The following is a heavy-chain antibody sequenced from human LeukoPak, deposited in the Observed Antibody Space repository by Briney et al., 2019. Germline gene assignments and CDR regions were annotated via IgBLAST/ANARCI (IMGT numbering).Heavy chain of an antibody. CDR1: GGTFISYA. V-gene: IGHV1-69*13. J-gene: IGHJ4*02. D-gene: IGHD2-2*01. CDR3: ARGYCSSTSCYARFDY. CDR2: IIPIFGTA. Sequence: GASVKVSCKASGGTFISYAISWVRQAPGQGLEWMGGIIPIFGTANYAQKFQGRVTITADESTSTAYMELSSLRSEDTAVYYCARGYCSSTSCYARFDYWGQGTLVTVSS.